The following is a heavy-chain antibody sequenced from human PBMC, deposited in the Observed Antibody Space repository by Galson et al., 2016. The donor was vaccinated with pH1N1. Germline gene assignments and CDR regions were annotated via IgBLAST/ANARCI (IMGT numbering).Heavy chain of an antibody. V-gene: IGHV1-69*13. CDR3: AFDTVPNGADH. CDR1: GGTFGSYG. Sequence: SVKVSCKASGGTFGSYGINWVRQAPGQGLEWMGGIIPIFNTAKYAQNFQGRVTITADESTTTAYMELSSLRSEDTALYYCAFDTVPNGADHWGQGTLVTVSS. J-gene: IGHJ5*02. CDR2: IIPIFNTA. D-gene: IGHD4-17*01.